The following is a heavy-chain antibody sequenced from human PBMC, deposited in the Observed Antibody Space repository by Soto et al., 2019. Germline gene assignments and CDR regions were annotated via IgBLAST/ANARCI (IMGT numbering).Heavy chain of an antibody. Sequence: GGSLRLSCAASGFTFSSYEMNWVRQAPGKGLEWVSSISSDSVYIYDADSVKGRFTVSRDNARNSLYLQMNSLRAEDTAVYYCARDHSTSSGEFDYWGQGTLVTVSS. CDR2: ISSDSVYI. D-gene: IGHD6-6*01. CDR3: ARDHSTSSGEFDY. V-gene: IGHV3-21*01. J-gene: IGHJ4*02. CDR1: GFTFSSYE.